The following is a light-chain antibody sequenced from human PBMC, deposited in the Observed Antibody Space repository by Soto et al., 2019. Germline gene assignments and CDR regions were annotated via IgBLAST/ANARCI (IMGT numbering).Light chain of an antibody. CDR2: WAS. Sequence: DIVMTQSPDSLAVSLGERVTINCKSSQSVLYSSNNKNYLTWYQQKPGQPPKLLIYWASTRESGVPDRFSGSGSGTDFTLTISSLQAEDVAVYYCQQYYSNPITFGQGTRLEIK. V-gene: IGKV4-1*01. J-gene: IGKJ5*01. CDR1: QSVLYSSNNKNY. CDR3: QQYYSNPIT.